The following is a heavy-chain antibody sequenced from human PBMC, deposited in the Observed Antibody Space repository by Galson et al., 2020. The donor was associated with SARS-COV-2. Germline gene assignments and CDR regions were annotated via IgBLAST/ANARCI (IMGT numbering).Heavy chain of an antibody. CDR2: ISSDGSKT. CDR1: GFTFSSYS. Sequence: GASLRLSSPASGFTFSSYSIHWVRQAPRKGLEWLAVISSDGSKTYYADSVKGRFTISRDNSKNTLYLQMNSLRAEDTAVYYCARAPGTGMDVWGQGTTVTVSS. D-gene: IGHD1-1*01. V-gene: IGHV3-30-3*01. J-gene: IGHJ6*02. CDR3: ARAPGTGMDV.